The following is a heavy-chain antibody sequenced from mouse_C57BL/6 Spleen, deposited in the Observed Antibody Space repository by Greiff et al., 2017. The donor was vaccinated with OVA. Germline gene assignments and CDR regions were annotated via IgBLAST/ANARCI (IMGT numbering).Heavy chain of an antibody. D-gene: IGHD1-1*01. V-gene: IGHV1-80*01. J-gene: IGHJ3*01. Sequence: QVQLQQSGAELVKPGASVKISCKASGYAFSSYWMNWVKQRPGKGLEWIGQIYPGDGDTNYNGKFKGKATLTADKSSSTAYMQLSSLTSEDSAVYFCAREGGRGYNYGSSEGFAYWGQGTLVTVPA. CDR2: IYPGDGDT. CDR3: AREGGRGYNYGSSEGFAY. CDR1: GYAFSSYW.